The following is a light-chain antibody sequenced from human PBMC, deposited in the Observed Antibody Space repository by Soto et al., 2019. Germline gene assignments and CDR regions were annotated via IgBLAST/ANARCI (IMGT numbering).Light chain of an antibody. CDR3: QQYNKWPYT. CDR1: QCIYSN. J-gene: IGKJ2*01. CDR2: GAS. Sequence: EIVMTQSPATLSVSPGGRATLSCRASQCIYSNLAWYQQKPGQAPSLLIYGASTRATGIPASFSGSGSGTEFTLTINNLQSEDFAVYYCQQYNKWPYTFGQGTKLEIK. V-gene: IGKV3-15*01.